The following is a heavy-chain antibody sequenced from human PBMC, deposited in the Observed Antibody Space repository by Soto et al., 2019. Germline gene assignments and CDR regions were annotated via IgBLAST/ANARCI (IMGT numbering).Heavy chain of an antibody. Sequence: GAPVKGSCKASGYTFTSYGISWVRQAPGQGLEWMGWVSAYNGNTNYAQKLQGRVTMTKDTSTSTAYMELRSLRSDDTAVYYCARSGEGLGHYYYYGMEVWGQGTTVTVSS. CDR3: ARSGEGLGHYYYYGMEV. D-gene: IGHD3-10*01. CDR1: GYTFTSYG. V-gene: IGHV1-18*01. CDR2: VSAYNGNT. J-gene: IGHJ6*02.